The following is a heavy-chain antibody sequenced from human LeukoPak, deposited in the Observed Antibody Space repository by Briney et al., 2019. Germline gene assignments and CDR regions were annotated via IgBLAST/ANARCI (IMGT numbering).Heavy chain of an antibody. CDR1: GGSISSSSYY. J-gene: IGHJ5*02. CDR3: AREVAAGNWFDP. V-gene: IGHV4-61*02. D-gene: IGHD2-15*01. CDR2: IYTSGST. Sequence: PSETLSLTCTVSGGSISSSSYYWSWIRQPAGKGLEWIGRIYTSGSTNYNPSLKSRVTISVDTSKNQFSLKLGSVTAADTAVYYCAREVAAGNWFDPWGQGTLVTVSS.